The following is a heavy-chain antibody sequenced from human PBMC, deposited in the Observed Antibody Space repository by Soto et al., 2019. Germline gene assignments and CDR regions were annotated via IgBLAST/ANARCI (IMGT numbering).Heavy chain of an antibody. CDR2: ISGYSGKT. CDR1: RYTFTSFG. V-gene: IGHV1-18*04. Sequence: ASLNVSCKASRYTFTSFGVSWLRQAPGQGPEWLGCISGYSGKTKYAKRIQGRVTLTTDTSTTTAHMELRSLRSDDTAVYYCARDKMIYDFGLGTFDYWGKGPVVTVSS. D-gene: IGHD3-10*01. CDR3: ARDKMIYDFGLGTFDY. J-gene: IGHJ4*02.